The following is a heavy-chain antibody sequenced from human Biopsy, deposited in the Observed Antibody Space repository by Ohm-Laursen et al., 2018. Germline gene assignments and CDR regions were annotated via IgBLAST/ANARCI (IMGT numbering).Heavy chain of an antibody. CDR3: ARHPTGFWFDP. Sequence: GTLSLTCAVSGHSVRSGYYWGWILQPPGKRLEWIGSIFQNGYTYYNPSLETRVTISVDTSKDQFSLKLTSVAAADTAVYYCARHPTGFWFDPWGQGTLVTVSS. CDR1: GHSVRSGYY. V-gene: IGHV4-38-2*01. J-gene: IGHJ5*02. CDR2: IFQNGYT.